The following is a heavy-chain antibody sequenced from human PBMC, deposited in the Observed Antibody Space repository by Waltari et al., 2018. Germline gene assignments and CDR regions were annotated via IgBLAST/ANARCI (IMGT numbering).Heavy chain of an antibody. CDR3: ARAPPEDYGDYGYYYYYGMDV. V-gene: IGHV3-48*03. J-gene: IGHJ6*02. D-gene: IGHD4-17*01. CDR1: GFTFSSYE. Sequence: EVQLVESGGGLVQPGGSLRLSCAASGFTFSSYEMTWVRQAPGKGLEWVSYISSSGSTIYYADSVKGRFTISRDNAKNSLYLQMNSLRAEDTAVYYCARAPPEDYGDYGYYYYYGMDVWGQGTTVTVSS. CDR2: ISSSGSTI.